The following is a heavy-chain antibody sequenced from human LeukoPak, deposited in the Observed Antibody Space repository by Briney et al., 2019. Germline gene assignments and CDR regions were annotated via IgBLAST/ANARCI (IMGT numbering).Heavy chain of an antibody. CDR1: GGSISSYY. J-gene: IGHJ4*02. V-gene: IGHV4-59*01. D-gene: IGHD3-22*01. CDR2: IYYSGST. CDR3: ARADSSGYYSTFDY. Sequence: SETLSLTCTVSGGSISSYYWSWIRQPPGKGLEWIGYIYYSGSTNYNPSLKSRVTISVDTSKNQFSLKLSSVTAADTAVYYCARADSSGYYSTFDYWGQGTLVTVSS.